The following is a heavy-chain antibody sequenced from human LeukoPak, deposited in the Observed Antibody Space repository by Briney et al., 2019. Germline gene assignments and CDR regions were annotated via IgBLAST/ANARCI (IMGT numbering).Heavy chain of an antibody. CDR1: GGSISSSSYY. CDR2: IYYSGST. CDR3: AIRYGSGSGETDVPEYYVVY. D-gene: IGHD3-10*01. Sequence: PETLSLTCTVSGGSISSSSYYWGWLRQPPGKGLEWFVRIYYSGSTYYNPSLKCRVAKSVDTSKNQFSLKLSYVTAAETAVYHCAIRYGSGSGETDVPEYYVVYRGQGTLVTVSS. V-gene: IGHV4-39*01. J-gene: IGHJ4*02.